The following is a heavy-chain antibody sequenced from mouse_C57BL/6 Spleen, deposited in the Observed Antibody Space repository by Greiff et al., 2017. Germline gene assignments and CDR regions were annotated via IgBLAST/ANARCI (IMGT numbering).Heavy chain of an antibody. Sequence: QVQLQQSGPELVKPGASVKISCKASGYAFSSSWMNWVKQRPGKGLEWIGRIYPGDGDTTYNGKFKGKATLTADKSSSTAYMQLSSLTSEDSAVYFCARYDGSSYFDYWGQGTTLTVSS. CDR2: IYPGDGDT. V-gene: IGHV1-82*01. J-gene: IGHJ2*01. D-gene: IGHD1-1*01. CDR3: ARYDGSSYFDY. CDR1: GYAFSSSW.